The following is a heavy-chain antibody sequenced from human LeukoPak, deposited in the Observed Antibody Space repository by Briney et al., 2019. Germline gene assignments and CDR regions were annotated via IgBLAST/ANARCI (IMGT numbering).Heavy chain of an antibody. CDR3: ARGTPGSSPDY. CDR2: INPNSGNT. Sequence: ASVKVSCKASGYTFTGYYMHWVRQAPGQGLEWMGWINPNSGNTGYAQKFQGRVTITRNTSISTAYMELSSLRSEDTAVYYCARGTPGSSPDYWGQGTLVTVSS. CDR1: GYTFTGYY. D-gene: IGHD3-10*01. V-gene: IGHV1-8*03. J-gene: IGHJ4*02.